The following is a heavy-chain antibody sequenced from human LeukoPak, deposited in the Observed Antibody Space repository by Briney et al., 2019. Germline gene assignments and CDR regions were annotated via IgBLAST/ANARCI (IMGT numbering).Heavy chain of an antibody. J-gene: IGHJ6*02. CDR1: GYSFTTYW. V-gene: IGHV5-51*01. CDR3: ARCGWTNYYYGMDV. D-gene: IGHD6-19*01. CDR2: IYPGDSET. Sequence: GESLKISCKGSGYSFTTYWIGWARQMPDKGLEWMGLIYPGDSETRYSPSFQGQVTISADKSTSTAYLQWSSLKASDTAMYYCARCGWTNYYYGMDVWGQGTTVTVSS.